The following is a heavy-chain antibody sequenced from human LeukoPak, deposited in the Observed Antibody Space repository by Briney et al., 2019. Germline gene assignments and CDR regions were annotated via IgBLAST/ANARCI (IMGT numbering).Heavy chain of an antibody. CDR1: GFTFSSYG. CDR3: ARDHDFAFDN. Sequence: TGGSLRLSCAASGFTFSSYGMHWVRQAPGKGLEWVAVISYDGSNKYYADSVKGRFTISRDNSKNTLYLQLSSLRAEDTAVYYCARDHDFAFDNWGQGTLVTVSS. D-gene: IGHD2-21*02. J-gene: IGHJ4*02. V-gene: IGHV3-30*03. CDR2: ISYDGSNK.